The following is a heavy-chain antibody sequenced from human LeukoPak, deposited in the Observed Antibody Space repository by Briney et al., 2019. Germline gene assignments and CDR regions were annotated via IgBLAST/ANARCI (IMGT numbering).Heavy chain of an antibody. CDR3: ARVDYDILTGLDY. V-gene: IGHV1-69*04. D-gene: IGHD3-9*01. CDR1: GGTFSSYA. Sequence: SVKVSCKASGGTFSSYAISWVRQAPGQGLEWMGRIIPILGIANYAQKFQGRVTITADKSTSTAYMELSSLRSEDTAVYYCARVDYDILTGLDYWGQGTLVTVSS. J-gene: IGHJ4*02. CDR2: IIPILGIA.